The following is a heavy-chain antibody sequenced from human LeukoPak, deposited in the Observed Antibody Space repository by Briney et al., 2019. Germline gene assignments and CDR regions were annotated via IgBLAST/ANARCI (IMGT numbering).Heavy chain of an antibody. J-gene: IGHJ6*03. CDR3: AKDGAVADLYYYYYMDV. CDR1: GFTLSSYG. V-gene: IGHV3-23*01. D-gene: IGHD6-19*01. CDR2: ISGSGGRT. Sequence: GGSLRLSCAASGFTLSSYGMSWVRQAPGKGLEWVSTISGSGGRTYYADSVKGRFTISRDNSKNTLYLQMNSLRAEDTAVYYCAKDGAVADLYYYYYMDVWGKGTTVTVSS.